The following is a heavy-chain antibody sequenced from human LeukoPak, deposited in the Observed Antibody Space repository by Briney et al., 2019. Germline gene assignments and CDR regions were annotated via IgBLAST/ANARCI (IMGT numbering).Heavy chain of an antibody. J-gene: IGHJ4*02. D-gene: IGHD3-22*01. Sequence: PGGSLRLSCAASGFTFSSYAMSWVRQAPGKGPEWVSAISGSGGSTYYADSVKGRFTISRDNSKNTLYLQMNSLRAEDTAVYYCAKDTVPSSGPFDYWGQGTLVTVSS. V-gene: IGHV3-23*01. CDR3: AKDTVPSSGPFDY. CDR2: ISGSGGST. CDR1: GFTFSSYA.